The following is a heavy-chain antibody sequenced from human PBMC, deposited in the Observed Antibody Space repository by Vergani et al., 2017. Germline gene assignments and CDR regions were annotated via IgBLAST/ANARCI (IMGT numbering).Heavy chain of an antibody. CDR1: GASIRSSNYY. CDR2: IYYSGST. Sequence: QLQLQESGPGLVKPSATLYLTCSVSGASIRSSNYYWGWIRQPPGKVLEWIASIYYSGSTYHNPSLKSRVTISVDTSKNQFSLKLSSVTAADTAVYFCARHSTVEWLVRLGWIDPWGQGILVTVSS. J-gene: IGHJ5*02. CDR3: ARHSTVEWLVRLGWIDP. D-gene: IGHD6-19*01. V-gene: IGHV4-39*01.